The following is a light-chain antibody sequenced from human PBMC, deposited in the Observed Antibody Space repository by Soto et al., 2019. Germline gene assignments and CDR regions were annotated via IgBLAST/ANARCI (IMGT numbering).Light chain of an antibody. CDR1: QSISSW. Sequence: DIQMTQSPSTLSPSVGDRVTITCRASQSISSWLAWYQKKPGTAPKLLIYAASTLESGVPSRFSGSRSGTEFTLTVSSLQPDDFATYYCQQYNDSFPYTFGQGTKLEIK. V-gene: IGKV1-5*03. CDR2: AAS. J-gene: IGKJ2*01. CDR3: QQYNDSFPYT.